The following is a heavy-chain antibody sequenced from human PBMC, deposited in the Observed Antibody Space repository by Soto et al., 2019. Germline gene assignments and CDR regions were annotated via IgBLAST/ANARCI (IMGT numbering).Heavy chain of an antibody. V-gene: IGHV1-58*02. CDR2: IVVGSGNT. CDR3: AADIVVVPAVMPPSYYYMDG. CDR1: GFTFTSSA. J-gene: IGHJ6*03. Sequence: SVKVSCKASGFTFTSSAMQWVRQARGQRLEWIGWIVVGSGNTNYAQKFQERVTITRDMSTSTAYMELSSLRSEDTAVYYCAADIVVVPAVMPPSYYYMDGWGKGTTVNVSS. D-gene: IGHD2-2*01.